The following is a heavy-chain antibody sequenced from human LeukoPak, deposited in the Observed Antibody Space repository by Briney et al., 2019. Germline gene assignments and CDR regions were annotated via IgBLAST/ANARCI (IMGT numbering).Heavy chain of an antibody. Sequence: SETLSLTCAVYGGSFSAYYWSWIRQPPGKGLEWIGEINHSGSTNYNPSLKSRVTISVDTSKNQFSLKLNSVTAADTAVYYCARGPWGYDILTGYYPNLDYWGQGTLVTVSS. J-gene: IGHJ4*02. D-gene: IGHD3-9*01. CDR3: ARGPWGYDILTGYYPNLDY. CDR2: INHSGST. V-gene: IGHV4-34*01. CDR1: GGSFSAYY.